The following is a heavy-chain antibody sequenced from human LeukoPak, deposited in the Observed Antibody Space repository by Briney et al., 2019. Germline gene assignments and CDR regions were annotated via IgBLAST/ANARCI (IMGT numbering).Heavy chain of an antibody. CDR3: ARVRLIDYYDSSGWRAFDI. CDR1: GGSISSYY. V-gene: IGHV4-59*01. J-gene: IGHJ3*02. D-gene: IGHD3-22*01. Sequence: SETLSLTCTVSGGSISSYYWSWIRQPPGKGLEWIGYIYYSGSTNYNPSLKSRVTISVDTSKNQFSLKLSSVTAADTAVYYCARVRLIDYYDSSGWRAFDIWGQGTMVTVSS. CDR2: IYYSGST.